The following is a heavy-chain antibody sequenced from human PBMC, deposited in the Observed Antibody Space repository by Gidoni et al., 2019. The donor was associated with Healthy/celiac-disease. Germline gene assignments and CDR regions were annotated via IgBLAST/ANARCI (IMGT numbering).Heavy chain of an antibody. CDR2: IIPILGIA. Sequence: QVQLVQSGAEVKKPGSSVTVSCKASGVTFSSYAISWVRQAPGQGLEWMGRIIPILGIANYAQKFQGRVTITADKSTSTAYMELSSLRSEDTAVYYCARAGSSGYYEFDYWGQGTLVTVSS. V-gene: IGHV1-69*04. CDR1: GVTFSSYA. CDR3: ARAGSSGYYEFDY. J-gene: IGHJ4*02. D-gene: IGHD3-22*01.